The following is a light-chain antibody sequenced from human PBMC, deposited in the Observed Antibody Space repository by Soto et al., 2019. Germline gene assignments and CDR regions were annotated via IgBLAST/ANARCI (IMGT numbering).Light chain of an antibody. V-gene: IGLV1-44*01. CDR3: AAWDDSLNGWV. Sequence: QSVLTQPPSASGTPGQRVTISCSGSSSNIGSNTVNWYQQLPGTAPKLLIYNNNQRPSGVPDRFSGSKSGTSASLAISGLXXXXXXDYYCAAWDDSLNGWVFGGGTKLTVL. CDR2: NNN. J-gene: IGLJ3*02. CDR1: SSNIGSNT.